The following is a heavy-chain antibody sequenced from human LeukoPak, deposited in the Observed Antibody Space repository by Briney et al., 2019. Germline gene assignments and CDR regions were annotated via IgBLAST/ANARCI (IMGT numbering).Heavy chain of an antibody. V-gene: IGHV1-46*01. D-gene: IGHD3-22*01. CDR2: IYPGGGST. J-gene: IGHJ4*02. CDR3: ARDRPVWDSSGYYRPFDY. Sequence: ASVKVSCKASGYTFTSYYIHWVRQAPGQGLEWMGIIYPGGGSTNSAQTFQGRVTMTRDMSTSTVYMELSSLRSEDTAVYYCARDRPVWDSSGYYRPFDYWGQGTLVTVSS. CDR1: GYTFTSYY.